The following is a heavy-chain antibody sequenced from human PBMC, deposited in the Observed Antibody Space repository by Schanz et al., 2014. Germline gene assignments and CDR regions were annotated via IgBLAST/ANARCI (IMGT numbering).Heavy chain of an antibody. CDR3: ARDNYYGSGSCAY. J-gene: IGHJ4*02. Sequence: VQLVESGGGVVQPGRSLRLSCAASGFTFSSYSMNWVRQAPGKGLEWVSSISSSSSYIYYADSVKGRFTISRDNAKNSLYLQMNSLRAEDTAVYYCARDNYYGSGSCAYWGQGTLVTVSS. V-gene: IGHV3-21*01. D-gene: IGHD3-10*01. CDR1: GFTFSSYS. CDR2: ISSSSSYI.